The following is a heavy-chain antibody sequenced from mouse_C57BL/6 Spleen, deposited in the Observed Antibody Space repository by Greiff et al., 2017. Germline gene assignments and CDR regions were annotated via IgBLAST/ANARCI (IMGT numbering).Heavy chain of an antibody. CDR3: AREAYGYGPY. Sequence: VQLQQSGPELVKPGASVKISCKASGYTFTDYYMNWVKQSHGKSLEWIGDINPNNGGTSYNQKFKGKATLTVDKSSSTAYMELRSLTSEDSAVYYCAREAYGYGPYWGQGTTLTVSS. CDR2: INPNNGGT. CDR1: GYTFTDYY. D-gene: IGHD2-2*01. J-gene: IGHJ2*01. V-gene: IGHV1-26*01.